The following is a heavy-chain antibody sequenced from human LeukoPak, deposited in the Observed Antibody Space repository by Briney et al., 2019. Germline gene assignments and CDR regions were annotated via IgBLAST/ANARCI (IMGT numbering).Heavy chain of an antibody. CDR2: INVSGGRT. Sequence: ASVKVSCKASGYTFSGFYVHWVRQAPGQGLEWMGIINVSGGRTEYAQKFQGRVTVTRDMSTSTVYMEPNNLRSEDTAVYYCAREPPESYYFDNWGQGTLVTVSS. CDR3: AREPPESYYFDN. J-gene: IGHJ4*02. V-gene: IGHV1-46*01. CDR1: GYTFSGFY.